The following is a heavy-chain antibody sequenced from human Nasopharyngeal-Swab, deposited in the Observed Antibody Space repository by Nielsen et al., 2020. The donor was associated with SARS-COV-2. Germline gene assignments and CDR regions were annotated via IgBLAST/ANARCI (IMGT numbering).Heavy chain of an antibody. J-gene: IGHJ4*02. V-gene: IGHV3-48*02. CDR2: ISSSSSTS. CDR3: ARDVVIVGATLEN. D-gene: IGHD1-26*01. Sequence: RSLKISSAASQFTMSRNGMHSVRPAPGKGLEWVAYISSSSSTSYYADSVKGGFPISRDTPKNSLYLQMNSLRDEDSALYYCARDVVIVGATLENWGQGTLVTVSS. CDR1: QFTMSRNG.